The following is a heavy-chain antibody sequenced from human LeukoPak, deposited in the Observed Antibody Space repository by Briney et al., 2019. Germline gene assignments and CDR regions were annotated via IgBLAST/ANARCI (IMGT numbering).Heavy chain of an antibody. Sequence: ASVKVSCKASGYTFTDYYIHWVRQAPGQGLEWMGWINTHSGATNYAQHFQGRVTMTTDTSVTTAYMDLDGLKSDDAAAYFCARGPIGGLRKGFDIWGQGTLVTVSS. CDR1: GYTFTDYY. D-gene: IGHD1-26*01. V-gene: IGHV1-2*02. CDR3: ARGPIGGLRKGFDI. CDR2: INTHSGAT. J-gene: IGHJ4*02.